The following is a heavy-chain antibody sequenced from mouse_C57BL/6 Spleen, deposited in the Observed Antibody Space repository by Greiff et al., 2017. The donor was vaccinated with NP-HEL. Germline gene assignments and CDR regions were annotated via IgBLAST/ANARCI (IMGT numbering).Heavy chain of an antibody. CDR2: ISSGSSTL. J-gene: IGHJ4*01. CDR3: AREVQLRLRVDYAIDY. Sequence: EVKLVESGGGLVKPGGSLKLSCAASGFTFSDYGMHWVRQAPEKGLEWVAYISSGSSTLYYADTVKGRFTISRDNAKNTLFLQMTSLRAEDTAMYYCAREVQLRLRVDYAIDYWGQGTSVTVSS. D-gene: IGHD3-2*02. CDR1: GFTFSDYG. V-gene: IGHV5-17*01.